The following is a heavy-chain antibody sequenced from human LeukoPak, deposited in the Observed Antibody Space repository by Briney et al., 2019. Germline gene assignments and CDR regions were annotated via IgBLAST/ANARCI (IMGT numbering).Heavy chain of an antibody. D-gene: IGHD1-7*01. J-gene: IGHJ4*02. V-gene: IGHV4-34*01. CDR2: INHSGST. CDR1: GGSISGYH. Sequence: SETLSLTCTVSGGSISGYHWSWIRQPPGKGLEWIGEINHSGSTNYNPSLKSRVTISVDTSRNQFSLKVSSVTAADTAVYYCARGNYDYYDHWGQGTLVTVSS. CDR3: ARGNYDYYDH.